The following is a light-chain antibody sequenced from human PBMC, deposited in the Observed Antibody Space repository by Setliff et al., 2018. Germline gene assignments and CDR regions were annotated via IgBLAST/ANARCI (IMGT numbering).Light chain of an antibody. CDR2: EVS. Sequence: QSALAQPASVSGSPGQSIAVSCTGSGSDVGAYKFVSWYQQRPGKAPRLMIYEVSDRPSGVSNRFSGSKSGNTASLTISGLQAEDGADYYCTSYTSSRTYVFGTGTKVTVL. CDR1: GSDVGAYKF. CDR3: TSYTSSRTYV. J-gene: IGLJ1*01. V-gene: IGLV2-14*01.